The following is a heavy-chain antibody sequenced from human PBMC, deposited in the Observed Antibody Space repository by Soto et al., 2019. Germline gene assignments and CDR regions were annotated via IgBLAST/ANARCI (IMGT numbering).Heavy chain of an antibody. J-gene: IGHJ4*02. Sequence: KTSETLSLTCAVYGGSFSGYYWSWIRQPPGKGLEWIGEINHSGSTNYNPSLKSRVTISVDTSKNQFSLKLSSVTAADTAVYYCARGNFDYWGQGTLVTVSS. V-gene: IGHV4-34*01. CDR1: GGSFSGYY. CDR3: ARGNFDY. CDR2: INHSGST.